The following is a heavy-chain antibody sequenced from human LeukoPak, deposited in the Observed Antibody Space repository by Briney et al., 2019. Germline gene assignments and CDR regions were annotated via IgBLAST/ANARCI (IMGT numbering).Heavy chain of an antibody. CDR3: ARGGIVDY. CDR1: GGSFSGYY. Sequence: SETLSLTCAVYGGSFSGYYWSWIRQPPGKGLEWIGEINHSGSTNYNPSLKSRVTISVDTSKNQFTLKLSSVTAADTAVYYCARGGIVDYWGQGTLVTVSS. CDR2: INHSGST. V-gene: IGHV4-34*01. J-gene: IGHJ4*02. D-gene: IGHD1-14*01.